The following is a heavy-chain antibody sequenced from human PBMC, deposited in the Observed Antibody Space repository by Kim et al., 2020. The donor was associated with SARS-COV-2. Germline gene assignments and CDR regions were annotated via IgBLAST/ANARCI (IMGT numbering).Heavy chain of an antibody. D-gene: IGHD3-10*01. V-gene: IGHV7-4-1*02. CDR3: ARDRGSYYNNWFDP. J-gene: IGHJ5*02. Sequence: YAQGLTGRFVFSLDASVSTEYLQISSLKAEDTAVYYCARDRGSYYNNWFDPWGQGTLVTVSS.